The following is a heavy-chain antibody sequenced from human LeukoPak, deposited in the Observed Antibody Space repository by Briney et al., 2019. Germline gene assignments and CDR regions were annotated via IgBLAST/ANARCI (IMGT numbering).Heavy chain of an antibody. CDR2: IWANGNDK. V-gene: IGHV3-33*01. J-gene: IGHJ3*02. CDR1: AFIFSHYG. CDR3: SWDHTGKEDI. Sequence: PGGSLRLSCAASAFIFSHYGMHWVRQVPGKGLEWVAVIWANGNDKYYIDSVKGRFTVSRDNSKNTLYLQMNSLRADDTAVYYCSWDHTGKEDIWGQGTMVTVSS. D-gene: IGHD2-8*02.